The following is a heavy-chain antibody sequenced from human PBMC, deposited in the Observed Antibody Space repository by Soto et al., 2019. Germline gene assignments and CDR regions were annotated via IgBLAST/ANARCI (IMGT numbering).Heavy chain of an antibody. Sequence: GGSLRLSCAASGFTFSIYSMNWVRQAPGKGLEWVSSISSSNSYIYYADSVKGRFTISRDNTKKSLYPQMNSLRAEDTAVYYCARVSGSGWFPDYWGQGTLVTVSS. J-gene: IGHJ4*02. CDR2: ISSSNSYI. CDR3: ARVSGSGWFPDY. D-gene: IGHD6-19*01. CDR1: GFTFSIYS. V-gene: IGHV3-21*01.